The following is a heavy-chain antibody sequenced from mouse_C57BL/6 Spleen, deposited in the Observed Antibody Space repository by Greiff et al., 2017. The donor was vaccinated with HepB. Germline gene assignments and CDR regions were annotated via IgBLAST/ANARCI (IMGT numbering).Heavy chain of an antibody. J-gene: IGHJ2*01. CDR2: IDPSDSET. V-gene: IGHV1-52*01. CDR1: GYTFTSYW. D-gene: IGHD3-1*01. CDR3: ARSGGPPYFDD. Sequence: VQLQQPGAELVRPGSSVKLSCKASGYTFTSYWMHWVKQRPIQGLEWIGNIDPSDSETHYNQKFKDKATLTVDKSSSTAYMQLSSLTSEDSAVYYCARSGGPPYFDDWGQGTTLTVSS.